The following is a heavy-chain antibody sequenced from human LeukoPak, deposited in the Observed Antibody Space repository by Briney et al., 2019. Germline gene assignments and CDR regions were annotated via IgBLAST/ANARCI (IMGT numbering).Heavy chain of an antibody. V-gene: IGHV3-30*02. Sequence: GGSLRLSCAASGFIFSHYGMHWVRQAPGKGLEWVAVIQNDASTENFADSVKGRFTISRDNSKNTLYLEMNSLRAEDTAVYYCEADTRYWGQGTLVTVSS. D-gene: IGHD2-15*01. CDR2: IQNDASTE. CDR1: GFIFSHYG. J-gene: IGHJ4*02. CDR3: EADTRY.